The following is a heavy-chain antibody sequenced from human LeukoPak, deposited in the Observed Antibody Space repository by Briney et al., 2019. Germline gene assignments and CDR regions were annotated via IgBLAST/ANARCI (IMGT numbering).Heavy chain of an antibody. Sequence: GESLKISCKGSGYSFTSYWIAWVRQMPGKGLGWMGIIYPGDSDTRNSPSFQGPVTISVDKSVSAAYLQWSSLKASDTVMYYCASPPTRECSSISCPLSYWGQGTLVTVSS. D-gene: IGHD2-2*01. J-gene: IGHJ4*02. CDR2: IYPGDSDT. CDR3: ASPPTRECSSISCPLSY. CDR1: GYSFTSYW. V-gene: IGHV5-51*01.